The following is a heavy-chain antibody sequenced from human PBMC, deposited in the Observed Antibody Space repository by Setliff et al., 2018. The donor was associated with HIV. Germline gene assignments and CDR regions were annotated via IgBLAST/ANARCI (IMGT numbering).Heavy chain of an antibody. V-gene: IGHV4-4*09. Sequence: PSETLSLTCSVSGRSIDDSYWSWIRQSPGKGLEWIGFIKTSGRTNYKPSLMSRVTISLDTSKNQFSLRLNSVTATDTAVYYCARLAEDYYDSGTWEVDYWAHGTLGTVPQ. CDR2: IKTSGRT. CDR1: GRSIDDSY. CDR3: ARLAEDYYDSGTWEVDY. D-gene: IGHD3-10*01. J-gene: IGHJ4*01.